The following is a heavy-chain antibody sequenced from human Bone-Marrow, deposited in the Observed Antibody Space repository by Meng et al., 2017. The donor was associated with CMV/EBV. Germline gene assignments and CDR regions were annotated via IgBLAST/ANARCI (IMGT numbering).Heavy chain of an antibody. V-gene: IGHV3-53*05. CDR3: ARTPSSLIVYPSY. D-gene: IGHD3-22*01. CDR2: IYSGGST. CDR1: GFTVSSNY. J-gene: IGHJ4*02. Sequence: GESLKISCAASGFTVSSNYMSWVRQAPGKGLEWVSVIYSGGSTYYADSVKGRFTISRDNSKNTLYLQMNSLRAEDTAVYYCARTPSSLIVYPSYWGQGTLVTVSS.